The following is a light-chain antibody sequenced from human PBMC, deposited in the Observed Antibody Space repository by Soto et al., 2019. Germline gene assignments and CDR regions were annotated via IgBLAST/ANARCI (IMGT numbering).Light chain of an antibody. Sequence: EIVLTQSSATLSLSPGERATLSCRASQSVTSNALAWYQQKPGQAPRPRIYGVSSRATGIPDRFSGSGSGTDFTLTISSLEPEDFSVYYCQQRSKWPLTFGGGTKVEIK. J-gene: IGKJ4*01. CDR3: QQRSKWPLT. V-gene: IGKV3-11*01. CDR2: GVS. CDR1: QSVTSN.